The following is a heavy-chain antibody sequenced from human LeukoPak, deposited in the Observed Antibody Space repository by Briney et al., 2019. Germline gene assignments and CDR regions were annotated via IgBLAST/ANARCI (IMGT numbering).Heavy chain of an antibody. D-gene: IGHD6-6*01. CDR3: ARSSYSSSSSV. V-gene: IGHV3-7*03. CDR2: INSDGSEG. Sequence: PGGSLRLSCAASGFTVSSNCMSWVRQAPGKGLEWVASINSDGSEGYYADVVKGRFTISRDNAKNSLYLQINSLRAEDTAVYYCARSSYSSSSSVWGQGTMVTVSS. J-gene: IGHJ3*01. CDR1: GFTVSSNC.